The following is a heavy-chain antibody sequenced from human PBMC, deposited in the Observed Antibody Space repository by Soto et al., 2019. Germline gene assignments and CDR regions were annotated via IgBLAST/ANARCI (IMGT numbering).Heavy chain of an antibody. J-gene: IGHJ6*03. V-gene: IGHV3-23*01. CDR2: ISGSGGST. D-gene: IGHD2-2*01. Sequence: GGSLRLSCEASGFTFSTYAMSWVRQAPGKGLEWVSGISGSGGSTFYADSVKGRFTISRDNSKNTLYLQMNSLRAEDTALYYCAKLKVPADQYYYYYCMDVWGKGTTVTVSS. CDR3: AKLKVPADQYYYYYCMDV. CDR1: GFTFSTYA.